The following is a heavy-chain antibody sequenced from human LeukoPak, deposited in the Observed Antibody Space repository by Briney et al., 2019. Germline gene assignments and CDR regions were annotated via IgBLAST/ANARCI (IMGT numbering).Heavy chain of an antibody. CDR3: ARVRKYYYGSGSYYNRGAFDI. V-gene: IGHV4-34*01. CDR1: GGSFSGYY. J-gene: IGHJ3*02. D-gene: IGHD3-10*01. Sequence: PSETLSLTCAVYGGSFSGYYWSWIRQPPGKGLEWIGEINHSGSTNYNPSLKSRVTISVDTSKNQFSLKLSSVTAADTAVYYCARVRKYYYGSGSYYNRGAFDIWGQGTMVTVSS. CDR2: INHSGST.